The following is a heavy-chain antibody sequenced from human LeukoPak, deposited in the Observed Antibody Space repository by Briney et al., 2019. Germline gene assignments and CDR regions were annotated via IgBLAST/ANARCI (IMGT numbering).Heavy chain of an antibody. D-gene: IGHD1-1*01. CDR1: GFTVSSKY. CDR3: ARRSVGAWMAFAF. Sequence: PGGSLTFFCAASGFTVSSKYMSWVRQAPGKGLEWVSLIYSGDRTYYADSVKGRFTISRDNSKNMLYLEMNSLRAEDTAVYYCARRSVGAWMAFAFCGQGTMVAVSS. J-gene: IGHJ3*01. V-gene: IGHV3-53*01. CDR2: IYSGDRT.